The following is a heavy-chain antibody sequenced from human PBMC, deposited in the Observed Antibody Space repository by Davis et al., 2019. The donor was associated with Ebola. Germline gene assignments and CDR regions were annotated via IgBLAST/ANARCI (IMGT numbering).Heavy chain of an antibody. CDR1: GYTFTSYA. CDR3: ARALLWFGNKPAYYFDY. D-gene: IGHD3-10*01. CDR2: INAGNGNT. Sequence: ASVKVSCKASGYTFTSYAMHWVRQAPGQRLEWMGWINAGNGNTKYSQKFQGRVTITRDTSASTACMELSSLRSEDTAVYYCARALLWFGNKPAYYFDYWGQGTLVTVSS. V-gene: IGHV1-3*01. J-gene: IGHJ4*02.